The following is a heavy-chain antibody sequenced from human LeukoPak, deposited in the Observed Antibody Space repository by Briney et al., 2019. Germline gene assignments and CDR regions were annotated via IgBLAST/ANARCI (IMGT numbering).Heavy chain of an antibody. Sequence: GGSLRLSCATSGFTFSRYWMTWVRQAPGKGLEWVANIKQDGSAKYYVDSVRGRFTISRDNAKNSLYLQMNSLRAEDTAAYYCARALESGNSDAGFWGQGTLVTVSS. V-gene: IGHV3-7*04. CDR3: ARALESGNSDAGF. D-gene: IGHD4-23*01. CDR1: GFTFSRYW. J-gene: IGHJ4*02. CDR2: IKQDGSAK.